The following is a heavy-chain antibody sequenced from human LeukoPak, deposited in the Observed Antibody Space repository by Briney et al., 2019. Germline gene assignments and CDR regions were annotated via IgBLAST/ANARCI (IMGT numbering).Heavy chain of an antibody. CDR2: IYPGDSDT. Sequence: GESLKISCKGSEYRFTNYWIGWVRQMPGKGLEWTGIIYPGDSDTRYSPSFQGQVTISADKSISTAYLQWSSLKASDTAMYYCARAERLYDSSGLFDYWGQGTLVTVSS. D-gene: IGHD3-22*01. J-gene: IGHJ4*02. CDR3: ARAERLYDSSGLFDY. CDR1: EYRFTNYW. V-gene: IGHV5-51*01.